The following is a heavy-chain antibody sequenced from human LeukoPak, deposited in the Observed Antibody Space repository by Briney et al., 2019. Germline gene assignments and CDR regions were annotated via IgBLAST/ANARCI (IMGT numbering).Heavy chain of an antibody. CDR2: TYSGGST. CDR1: RFTVSSNY. Sequence: PGGSLRLSCAASRFTVSSNYMSWVRQAPGKGLEWVSVTYSGGSTYYADSVKGRFTISRDNSKNTLYLQMNSLRAEDTAVYYCARDSGYSSSWVWGQGTLVTVSS. CDR3: ARDSGYSSSWV. D-gene: IGHD6-13*01. V-gene: IGHV3-53*01. J-gene: IGHJ4*02.